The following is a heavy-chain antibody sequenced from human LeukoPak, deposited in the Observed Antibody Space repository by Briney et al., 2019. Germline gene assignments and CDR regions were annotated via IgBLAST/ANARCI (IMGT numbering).Heavy chain of an antibody. CDR3: ARAGRYFDWSAFDI. Sequence: GGSLSLSCQASGFTFSSYPMHWVGQPPAKGLEGVAVISYDGSNKYYADSVKGRFTISRDNSKNTLYLQMNSLRAEDTAVYYCARAGRYFDWSAFDIWGQGTMVTVSS. D-gene: IGHD3-9*01. CDR1: GFTFSSYP. J-gene: IGHJ3*02. V-gene: IGHV3-30*04. CDR2: ISYDGSNK.